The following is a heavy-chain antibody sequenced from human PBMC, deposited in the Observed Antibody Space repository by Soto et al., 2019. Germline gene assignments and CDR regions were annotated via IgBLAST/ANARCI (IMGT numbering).Heavy chain of an antibody. Sequence: QVQLVQSGAEVKKPGSSVKVSCKASGGTFSSYAISWVRQAPGQWLEWMGGIIPIFGTANYAQKFQGRVTITADESTSTAYMELSSLRSEDTAVYYCARGAYYYGSGSYSQYNWFDPWGQGTLVTVSS. J-gene: IGHJ5*02. CDR2: IIPIFGTA. CDR1: GGTFSSYA. D-gene: IGHD3-10*01. CDR3: ARGAYYYGSGSYSQYNWFDP. V-gene: IGHV1-69*01.